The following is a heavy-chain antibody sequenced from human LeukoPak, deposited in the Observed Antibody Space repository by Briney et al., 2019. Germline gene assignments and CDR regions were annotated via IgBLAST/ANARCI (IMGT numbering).Heavy chain of an antibody. Sequence: GGSLRLSCAGSGCTFSDYYMNWVRQAPGKGLEWVSSISSSGSYIYYADSVKGRFTISRDNAKNSLYLQMNSLRAEDTAVYYCARNDFWSRFYYMDLWGKGTTVTVSS. CDR1: GCTFSDYY. D-gene: IGHD3-3*01. J-gene: IGHJ6*03. CDR3: ARNDFWSRFYYMDL. CDR2: ISSSGSYI. V-gene: IGHV3-21*01.